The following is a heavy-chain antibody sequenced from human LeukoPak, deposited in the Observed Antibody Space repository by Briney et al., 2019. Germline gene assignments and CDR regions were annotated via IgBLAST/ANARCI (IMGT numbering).Heavy chain of an antibody. J-gene: IGHJ5*02. CDR2: IYYSGST. Sequence: SETLSLTCTVSGGSISSGGYYWSWIRQHPGKGLEWIGYIYYSGSTYYNPSLKSRVTISVDTSKNQFSLKLSSVTAADTAVYHCARVEDNYYGSGSYYNRWGQGTLVTVSS. D-gene: IGHD3-10*01. CDR3: ARVEDNYYGSGSYYNR. CDR1: GGSISSGGYY. V-gene: IGHV4-31*03.